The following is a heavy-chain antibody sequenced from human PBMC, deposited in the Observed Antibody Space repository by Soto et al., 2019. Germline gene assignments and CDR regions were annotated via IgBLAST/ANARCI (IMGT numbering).Heavy chain of an antibody. CDR3: AGIYYFWSGYSPRYVMDF. D-gene: IGHD3-3*01. Sequence: TLSLTCAVSGGSISSGGYSWSWIRQPPGKGLEWIGYIYHSGSTYYNPSLKSRVTISVDTSKNQFSLKLSSVTAADTAVYYCAGIYYFWSGYSPRYVMDFWGQGTTVTVSS. CDR2: IYHSGST. J-gene: IGHJ6*02. CDR1: GGSISSGGYS. V-gene: IGHV4-30-2*01.